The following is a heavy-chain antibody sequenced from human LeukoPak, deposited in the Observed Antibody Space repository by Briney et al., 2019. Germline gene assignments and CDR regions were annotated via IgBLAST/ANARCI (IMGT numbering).Heavy chain of an antibody. D-gene: IGHD6-13*01. V-gene: IGHV3-13*01. CDR1: GVIFSNYD. Sequence: GGSLRLSCAASGVIFSNYDMHWVRQAAGKGLEWVSGIGTAGDTYCPGSVKGRFTISRENAKNSLYLHMNSLSAGDTAMYYCASSPAYSSSWYAIDTWGQGTLVTVSS. J-gene: IGHJ5*02. CDR2: IGTAGDT. CDR3: ASSPAYSSSWYAIDT.